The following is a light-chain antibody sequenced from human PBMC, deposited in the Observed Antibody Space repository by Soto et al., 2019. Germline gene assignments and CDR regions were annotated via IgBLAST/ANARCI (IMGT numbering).Light chain of an antibody. V-gene: IGLV1-40*01. CDR1: SSNIGADYE. Sequence: QSVLTQPPSVSGAPEQRVIISCTGGSSNIGADYEVHWYQQLPGTAPKLLIYGNTNRPSGVPDRFSGSKSGSSASLAITGLQAEDEAEYYCQSYDNTLKGCVFGTGTKVTVL. CDR3: QSYDNTLKGCV. J-gene: IGLJ1*01. CDR2: GNT.